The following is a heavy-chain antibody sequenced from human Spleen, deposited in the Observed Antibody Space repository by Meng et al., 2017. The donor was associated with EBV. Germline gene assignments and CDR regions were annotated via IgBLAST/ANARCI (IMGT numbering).Heavy chain of an antibody. J-gene: IGHJ4*02. D-gene: IGHD6-6*01. Sequence: QVPLVKSGAEVKKPGASVKVSCKASGYPFLQYGINWVRQAPGQGLEWMGWISTYNGNTDYAQKFQGRVTMTRDTSTSTAYMELRSLRSDDTAVYYCARTYTRTSHFDYWGQGTLVTVSS. CDR1: GYPFLQYG. CDR3: ARTYTRTSHFDY. CDR2: ISTYNGNT. V-gene: IGHV1-18*01.